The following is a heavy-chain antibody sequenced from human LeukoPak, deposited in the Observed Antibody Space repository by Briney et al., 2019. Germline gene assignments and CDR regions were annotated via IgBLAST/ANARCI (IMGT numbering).Heavy chain of an antibody. CDR3: AEAAGSGWLEYYFDY. CDR1: GFTFSSYA. D-gene: IGHD6-19*01. V-gene: IGHV3-23*01. J-gene: IGHJ4*02. CDR2: ISGSGGST. Sequence: GGSLRLSCAASGFTFSSYAMSWVRQAPGKGLEWVSAISGSGGSTYYADSVKGRFTISRDNSKNTLYLQMNSLRAEDTAVYYCAEAAGSGWLEYYFDYWGQGTLVTVSS.